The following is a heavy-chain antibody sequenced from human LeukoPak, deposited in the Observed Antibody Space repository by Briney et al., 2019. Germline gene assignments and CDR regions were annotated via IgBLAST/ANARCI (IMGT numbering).Heavy chain of an antibody. V-gene: IGHV1-2*02. CDR2: INPNSGGT. CDR3: ARITVTTPFDY. D-gene: IGHD4-17*01. CDR1: GYTFTGYY. J-gene: IGHJ4*02. Sequence: GASVKVSCKASGYTFTGYYMHWVRQAPGQGLEWMGWINPNSGGTNYAKKFQGRVTMTRDTSISTAYMELSRLRSDDTAVYYCARITVTTPFDYWGQGTLVTVSS.